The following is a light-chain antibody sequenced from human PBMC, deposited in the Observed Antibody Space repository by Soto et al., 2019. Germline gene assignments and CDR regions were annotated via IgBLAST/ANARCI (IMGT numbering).Light chain of an antibody. V-gene: IGKV4-1*01. J-gene: IGKJ1*01. Sequence: IVMTQSPYSLAVSLGERATINCKSIHSVLYSPNNKNYLAWYQHKQGQPPKMXXYWASIRESGVPDRFSGSVSGTDVTITISSLKSEDGAVYYCQQYYTNSWSFGQGTKVDIK. CDR2: WAS. CDR3: QQYYTNSWS. CDR1: HSVLYSPNNKNY.